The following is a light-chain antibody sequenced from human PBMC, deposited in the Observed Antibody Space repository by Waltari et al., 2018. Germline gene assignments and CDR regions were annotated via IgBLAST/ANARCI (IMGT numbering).Light chain of an antibody. J-gene: IGLJ1*01. CDR3: CSYAGSSTYV. CDR1: SSDVGTYNL. CDR2: EGS. Sequence: QSALTQPASVSGSPGQSITISCTGTSSDVGTYNLVSWYQQHPGKAPKLIIYEGSKRHSGVSRRFSCSKSGNTASLTISGLQAEDEADYYCCSYAGSSTYVFGTGTKVTVL. V-gene: IGLV2-23*01.